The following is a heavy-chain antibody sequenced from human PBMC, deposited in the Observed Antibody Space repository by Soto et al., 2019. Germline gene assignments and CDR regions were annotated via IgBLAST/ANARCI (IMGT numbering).Heavy chain of an antibody. CDR1: GFTFSSYS. CDR3: ARDSLYNWNFNLGY. J-gene: IGHJ4*02. Sequence: GGSLRLSCAASGFTFSSYSMNWVRQAPGKGLEWVSSISSSSSYIYYADSVKGRFTISRDNAKNSLYLQMNSLRAEDAAVYYCARDSLYNWNFNLGYWGQGTLVTVSS. D-gene: IGHD1-7*01. V-gene: IGHV3-21*01. CDR2: ISSSSSYI.